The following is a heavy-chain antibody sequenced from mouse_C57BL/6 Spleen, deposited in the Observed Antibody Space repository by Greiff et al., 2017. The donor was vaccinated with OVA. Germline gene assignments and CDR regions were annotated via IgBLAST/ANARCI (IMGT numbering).Heavy chain of an antibody. J-gene: IGHJ3*01. D-gene: IGHD2-3*01. CDR1: GYTFTSYW. CDR3: AREKDGCGWFAY. Sequence: QVQLQQPGAELVKPGASVKMSCKASGYTFTSYWITWVKQRPGQGLEWIGVIYPGSGSTNYNEKFKSKATLTVDTSSSTAYMQLSSLTSEDSAVYYCAREKDGCGWFAYWGQGTLVTVSA. V-gene: IGHV1-55*01. CDR2: IYPGSGST.